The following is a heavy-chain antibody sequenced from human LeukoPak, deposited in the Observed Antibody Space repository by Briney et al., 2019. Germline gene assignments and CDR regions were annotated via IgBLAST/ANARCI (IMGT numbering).Heavy chain of an antibody. J-gene: IGHJ4*02. CDR1: RFTFSTYY. V-gene: IGHV3-7*03. CDR2: IKPDGSEG. D-gene: IGHD2-2*01. CDR3: ARYRYCSSANCYGDY. Sequence: GGSLRLSCAASRFTFSTYYMSWVRQAPGKGLEWVANIKPDGSEGYYVDSVKGRFTISRDNAKNSLYLQVNSLRAEDTAVYYCARYRYCSSANCYGDYWGQGTLVTVSS.